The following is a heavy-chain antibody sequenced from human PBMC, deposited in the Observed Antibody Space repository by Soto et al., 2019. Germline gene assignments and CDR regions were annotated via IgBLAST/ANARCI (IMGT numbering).Heavy chain of an antibody. CDR1: GGTFSNDI. D-gene: IGHD5-12*01. Sequence: QVQLVQSGAEVKKPGSSMKVSCKASGGTFSNDIITWVRQAPGQGLEWMGRVIPLLDIRNYAQKFQGRVTITADKSTSTAYMELNSLKSEDTAVYYCARDSPIGSTFSGYDAIDYWGQGTLVTVSS. CDR3: ARDSPIGSTFSGYDAIDY. CDR2: VIPLLDIR. V-gene: IGHV1-69*08. J-gene: IGHJ4*02.